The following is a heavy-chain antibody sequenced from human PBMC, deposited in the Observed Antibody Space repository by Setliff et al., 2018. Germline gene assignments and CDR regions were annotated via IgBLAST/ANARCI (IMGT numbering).Heavy chain of an antibody. CDR1: GFTFSSYA. J-gene: IGHJ4*02. CDR3: ARGGTPYDSRGYFFTPPDN. Sequence: LRLSCAASGFTFSSYAMHWVRQAPGKGLEWVAVISYDGSNKYYADSVKGRFTISRDNSKNTLYLQMNRLRAEDTAVYYCARGGTPYDSRGYFFTPPDNWGQGPLVTVSS. D-gene: IGHD3-22*01. V-gene: IGHV3-30-3*01. CDR2: ISYDGSNK.